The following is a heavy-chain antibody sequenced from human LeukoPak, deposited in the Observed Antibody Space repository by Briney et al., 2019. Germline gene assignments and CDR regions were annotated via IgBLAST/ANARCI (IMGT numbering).Heavy chain of an antibody. CDR3: ARVGRASGSLGYGMDV. J-gene: IGHJ6*02. CDR2: ISAYNGNT. Sequence: ASVKVSCKASGYAFASYGISWVRQAPGQGLEWMGWISAYNGNTNYAQKFQDRVTMTTDTSTRTAYMELRSLKFDDTAVYYCARVGRASGSLGYGMDVWGLGTTVTVFS. V-gene: IGHV1-18*01. D-gene: IGHD3-10*01. CDR1: GYAFASYG.